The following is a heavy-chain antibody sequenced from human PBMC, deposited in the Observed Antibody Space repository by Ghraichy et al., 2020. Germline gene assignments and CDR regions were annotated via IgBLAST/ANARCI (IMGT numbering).Heavy chain of an antibody. D-gene: IGHD6-13*01. CDR1: GFTFSSYA. CDR2: ISDSGRT. CDR3: AKARDGSSWYLFDP. Sequence: GGSLRLSCAASGFTFSSYAMSWVRQAPGKGLEWVSGISDSGRTSYADALKGRFTISRDNTKSTLYLQMNSLRGEDTAVYYCAKARDGSSWYLFDPWGQGTLVTVSS. J-gene: IGHJ5*02. V-gene: IGHV3-23*01.